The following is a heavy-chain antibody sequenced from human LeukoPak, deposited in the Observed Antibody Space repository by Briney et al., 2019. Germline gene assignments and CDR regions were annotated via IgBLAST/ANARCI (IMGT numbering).Heavy chain of an antibody. J-gene: IGHJ4*01. D-gene: IGHD6-19*01. CDR3: ARVDSGRSGVYYFDF. CDR1: GGSIDRNY. CDR2: IYYCGSA. Sequence: ASETLSLTCSVSGGSIDRNYWTWNRQPPGKGRVWFVLIYYCGSANYNDLLKSRVTISEDKSKNQIYLTMTSVTAADTAVYYCARVDSGRSGVYYFDFWGQGTLVIVSS. V-gene: IGHV4-59*01.